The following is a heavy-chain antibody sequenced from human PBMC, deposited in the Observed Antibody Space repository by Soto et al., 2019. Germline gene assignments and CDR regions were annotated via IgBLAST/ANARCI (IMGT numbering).Heavy chain of an antibody. J-gene: IGHJ4*02. V-gene: IGHV1-18*01. CDR1: GYTFNFYG. D-gene: IGHD3-16*01. CDR3: ARIGVSSGHESPDFDS. Sequence: ASVKVSCKASGYTFNFYGITWVRQAPGQGLEWMGWISGFNGNTNFAADLQGRVTMTTDTSTSTAYMELRGLRSDDTAVYYCARIGVSSGHESPDFDSWGQGTLVTVSS. CDR2: ISGFNGNT.